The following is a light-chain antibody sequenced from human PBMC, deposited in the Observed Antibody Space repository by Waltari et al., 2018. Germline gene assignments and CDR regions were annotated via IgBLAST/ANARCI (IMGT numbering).Light chain of an antibody. V-gene: IGKV3-20*01. CDR3: QQYGSSVPFT. Sequence: EIVLTQSPGTLSLSPGERATLSCRASQSVGSSYLAWYQQKPGQAPRLLFYGASSRATGIPDRFSGSGSGTDFTLTISRLEVEDVAVYYCQQYGSSVPFTFGPGTKVDIK. CDR1: QSVGSSY. CDR2: GAS. J-gene: IGKJ3*01.